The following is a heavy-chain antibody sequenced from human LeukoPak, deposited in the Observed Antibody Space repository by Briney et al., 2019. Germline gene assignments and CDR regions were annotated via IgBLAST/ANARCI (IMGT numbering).Heavy chain of an antibody. CDR1: GGSISSGGYS. Sequence: SETLSLTCAVSGGSISSGGYSWSWIRQPPGKGLEWIGYIYYSGSTNYNPSLKSRVTISVDTSKNQFSLKLSSVTAADTAVYYCARMSSGYHGWFDPWGQGTLVTVSS. CDR3: ARMSSGYHGWFDP. J-gene: IGHJ5*02. D-gene: IGHD3-22*01. CDR2: IYYSGST. V-gene: IGHV4-61*08.